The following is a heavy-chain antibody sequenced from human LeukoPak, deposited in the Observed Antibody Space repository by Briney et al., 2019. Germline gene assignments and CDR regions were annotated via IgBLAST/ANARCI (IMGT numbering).Heavy chain of an antibody. CDR3: AREKGGYSYGHLPDFDY. CDR1: GFTFSSYG. J-gene: IGHJ4*02. Sequence: GGSLRLSCAASGFTFSSYGMHWVRQAPGKGLEWVAFIRNDGSIKYYADSVKGRFTISRDNAKNSLYLQMNSLRAEDTAVYYCAREKGGYSYGHLPDFDYWGQGTLVTVSS. V-gene: IGHV3-30*02. CDR2: IRNDGSIK. D-gene: IGHD5-18*01.